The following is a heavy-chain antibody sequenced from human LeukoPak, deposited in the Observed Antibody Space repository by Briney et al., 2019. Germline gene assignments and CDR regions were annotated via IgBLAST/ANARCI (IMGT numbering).Heavy chain of an antibody. D-gene: IGHD3-10*01. Sequence: ASVKVSCKASGYTFTSYAMHWVRQAPGQRLEWMGWINAGNGNTKYSQKFQGRVTMTEDTSTDTAYMELSSLRSEDTAVYYCATGPDYIAYYFDYWGQGTLVTVSS. CDR2: INAGNGNT. CDR1: GYTFTSYA. V-gene: IGHV1-3*01. J-gene: IGHJ4*02. CDR3: ATGPDYIAYYFDY.